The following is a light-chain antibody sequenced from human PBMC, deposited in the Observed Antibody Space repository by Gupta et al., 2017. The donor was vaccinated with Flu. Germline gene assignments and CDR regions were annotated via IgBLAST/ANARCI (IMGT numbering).Light chain of an antibody. CDR1: PGLGGS. Sequence: PFSVSASVGDRVTITWRASPGLGGSFICFQQKPGKAPNLLIYAASSLQSGVPSRFSGSGSGTDFTLTISSLQPEDFATYYCQQYYSYPLTFGRGTKVEIK. J-gene: IGKJ4*01. CDR3: QQYYSYPLT. V-gene: IGKV1-12*01. CDR2: AAS.